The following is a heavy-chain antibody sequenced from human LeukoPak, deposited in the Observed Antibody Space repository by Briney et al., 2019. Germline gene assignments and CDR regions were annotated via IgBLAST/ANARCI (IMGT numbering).Heavy chain of an antibody. CDR2: INPNSGGT. D-gene: IGHD2-21*01. V-gene: IGHV1-2*06. CDR3: AGDPSGVVIAITSPRGNWFDP. J-gene: IGHJ5*02. CDR1: GYTFTGYY. Sequence: ASVKVSCKASGYTFTGYYMHWVRQAPGQGLEWMGRINPNSGGTNYAQKFQGRVTMTRDTSISTAYMELSRLRSDDTAVYYCAGDPSGVVIAITSPRGNWFDPWGQGTLVTVSS.